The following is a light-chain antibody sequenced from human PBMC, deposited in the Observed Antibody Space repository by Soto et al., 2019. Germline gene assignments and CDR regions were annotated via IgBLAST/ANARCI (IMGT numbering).Light chain of an antibody. CDR1: STDVVGYNA. CDR2: EVT. J-gene: IGLJ1*01. CDR3: NSFRVSHLYV. Sequence: QSVLSQPASVSGSPGQTITISCTGTSTDVVGYNAVSWYQHRPGKAPKLIIYEVTHRPSGVSDRFSASKSGNTASLTISGLQAEDEADYYCNSFRVSHLYVFGTGTKVTVL. V-gene: IGLV2-14*01.